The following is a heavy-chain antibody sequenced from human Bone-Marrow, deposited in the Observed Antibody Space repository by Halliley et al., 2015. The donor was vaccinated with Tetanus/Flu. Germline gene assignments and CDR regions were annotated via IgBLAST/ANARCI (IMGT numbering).Heavy chain of an antibody. CDR1: GASITSYY. J-gene: IGHJ4*02. D-gene: IGHD5-18*01. V-gene: IGHV4-59*01. CDR3: ARYSHGYGGIDY. Sequence: LRLSCTVSGASITSYYWSWIRQPPGKGLEWISYIYYRGSSNSNPSLKSRLTISVDTSKNQFSLRLSSVTAADTAVYYCARYSHGYGGIDYWGQGTLVTVSS. CDR2: IYYRGSS.